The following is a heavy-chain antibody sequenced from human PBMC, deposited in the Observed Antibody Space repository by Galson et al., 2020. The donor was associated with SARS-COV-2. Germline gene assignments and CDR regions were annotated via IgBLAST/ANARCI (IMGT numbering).Heavy chain of an antibody. V-gene: IGHV3-11*06. Sequence: AGGSLRLSCAASGFTFSDYYMSWIRQAPGKGLEWLSNMSGSRSYTSYADSVKGRFTISRDNSKNSLYLQMNDLRAEDTALYFCARSGREGSGGICYGAEYFQQWGQGALVTVSS. CDR1: GFTFSDYY. J-gene: IGHJ1*01. CDR3: ARSGREGSGGICYGAEYFQQ. D-gene: IGHD2-15*01. CDR2: MSGSRSYT.